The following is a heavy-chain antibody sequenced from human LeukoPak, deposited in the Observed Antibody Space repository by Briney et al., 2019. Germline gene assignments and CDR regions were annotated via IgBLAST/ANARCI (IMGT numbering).Heavy chain of an antibody. D-gene: IGHD6-19*01. CDR1: GFTFGDYA. Sequence: GVSLRLSCTGSGFTFGDYAMSWFRQAPERGLEYIGFIRSKVYGGTPEYAASVRGRFTISRDDSKSITYLQMNSLKSEDTAVYYCSREGGSGWAYDYWGQGTVVTVSS. CDR3: SREGGSGWAYDY. CDR2: IRSKVYGGTP. J-gene: IGHJ4*02. V-gene: IGHV3-49*03.